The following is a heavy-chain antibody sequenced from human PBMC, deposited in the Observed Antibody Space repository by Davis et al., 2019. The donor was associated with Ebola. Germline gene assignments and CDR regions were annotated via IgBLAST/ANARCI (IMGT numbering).Heavy chain of an antibody. J-gene: IGHJ4*02. CDR2: IWYDGSNK. D-gene: IGHD3-3*01. CDR1: GFTFSSYG. V-gene: IGHV3-33*03. CDR3: ANYDFWSGYYPY. Sequence: PGGSLRLSCAASGFTFSSYGMHWVRQAPGKGLEWVAVIWYDGSNKYYADSVKGRFTISRDNAKNSLYLQMNSLRAEDTAVYYCANYDFWSGYYPYWGQGTLVTVSS.